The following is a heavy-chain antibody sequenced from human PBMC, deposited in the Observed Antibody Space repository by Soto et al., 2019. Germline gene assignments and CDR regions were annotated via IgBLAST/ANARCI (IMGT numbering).Heavy chain of an antibody. CDR3: ARARVKDYYDSSGYYSSAPDY. Sequence: QVQLVQSGAEVKKPGSSVKVSCKASGGTFSSYAISWVRQAPGQGLEWMGGIIPIFGTANYAQKFQGRVTITADESTSTAYMELSSLRSEDTAVYYCARARVKDYYDSSGYYSSAPDYWGQGTLVTVSS. J-gene: IGHJ4*02. CDR2: IIPIFGTA. CDR1: GGTFSSYA. V-gene: IGHV1-69*01. D-gene: IGHD3-22*01.